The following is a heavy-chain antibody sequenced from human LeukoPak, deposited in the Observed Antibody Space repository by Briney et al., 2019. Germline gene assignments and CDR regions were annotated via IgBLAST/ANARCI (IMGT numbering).Heavy chain of an antibody. CDR2: FDPAEGKN. CDR1: GYTFSDLS. V-gene: IGHV1-24*01. CDR3: ATRALRFLEWSEFDY. J-gene: IGHJ4*02. D-gene: IGHD3-3*01. Sequence: GASVKVSCKVSGYTFSDLSVRWVRQAPGKGLEWMGGFDPAEGKNIDAQKFQGRVTLTVDTSTETVYMELSSLTSDDTAVYYCATRALRFLEWSEFDYWGQGTLVTVSS.